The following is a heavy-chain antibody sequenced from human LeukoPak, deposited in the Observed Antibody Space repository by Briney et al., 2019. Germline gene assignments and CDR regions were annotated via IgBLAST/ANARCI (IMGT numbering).Heavy chain of an antibody. CDR2: IYDSGIT. D-gene: IGHD4-17*01. Sequence: SETLSLTCTVSGGPISRYYWSWIRQPPGKGLEWIGHIYDSGITNYNPSLKSRVTISVDTSKNQFSLKLSSVTAADTAVYYCARAFTVTLGDAFDIWGQGTTVTVSS. CDR3: ARAFTVTLGDAFDI. CDR1: GGPISRYY. J-gene: IGHJ3*02. V-gene: IGHV4-59*12.